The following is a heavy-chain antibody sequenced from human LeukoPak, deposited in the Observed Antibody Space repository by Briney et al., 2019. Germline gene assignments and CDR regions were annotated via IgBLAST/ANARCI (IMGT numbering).Heavy chain of an antibody. J-gene: IGHJ4*02. D-gene: IGHD6-13*01. V-gene: IGHV1-69*13. CDR1: GGTFSSYA. CDR2: IIPIFGTA. CDR3: ARGVMYISRGTFDY. Sequence: SVKVSCKASGGTFSSYAISWVRQAPGQRLEWMGGIIPIFGTANYAQKFQGRVTITADEFTSTAYMELSSLRSEDTAVYYCARGVMYISRGTFDYWGQGTLVTVSS.